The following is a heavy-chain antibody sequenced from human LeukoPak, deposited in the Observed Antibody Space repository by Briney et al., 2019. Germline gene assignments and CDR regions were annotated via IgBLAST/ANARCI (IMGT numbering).Heavy chain of an antibody. CDR3: AKDEAAAGGGYY. Sequence: GGSQRLSCAASGFTFSSYAMSGVRQAPGKGREWVSAISGSGGSTYYADSVKGRFTISRDNSKNTLYLQMNSLRAEDTAVYYCAKDEAAAGGGYYWGQGTLVTVSS. D-gene: IGHD6-13*01. V-gene: IGHV3-23*01. CDR2: ISGSGGST. CDR1: GFTFSSYA. J-gene: IGHJ4*02.